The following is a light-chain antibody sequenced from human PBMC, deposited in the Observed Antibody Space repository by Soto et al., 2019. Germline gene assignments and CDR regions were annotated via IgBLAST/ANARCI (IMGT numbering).Light chain of an antibody. V-gene: IGLV2-14*01. J-gene: IGLJ2*01. CDR3: SSYTSSATLV. CDR1: SSDVGGYKY. CDR2: EVS. Sequence: QSVLTQPASVSGSPGQSITISCTGTSSDVGGYKYVSWYQQHPGKAPKLIIHEVSSRPSGLSNRFSGSKSGNTASLTISGLQAEDEADYYCSSYTSSATLVFGVGTKVTVL.